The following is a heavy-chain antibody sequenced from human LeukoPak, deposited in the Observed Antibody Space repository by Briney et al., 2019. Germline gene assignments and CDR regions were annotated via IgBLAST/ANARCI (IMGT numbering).Heavy chain of an antibody. CDR1: GYTFTSYD. D-gene: IGHD5-18*01. Sequence: ASVKVSCKASGYTFTSYDINWVRQATGQGLEWMGWMNPNSGNTGYAQKFQGRVTITRNTSISTAYMELSSLRSEDTAVYYCARAGTGYSYGTFRAYYMDVWGKGTTVTISS. V-gene: IGHV1-8*03. CDR2: MNPNSGNT. CDR3: ARAGTGYSYGTFRAYYMDV. J-gene: IGHJ6*03.